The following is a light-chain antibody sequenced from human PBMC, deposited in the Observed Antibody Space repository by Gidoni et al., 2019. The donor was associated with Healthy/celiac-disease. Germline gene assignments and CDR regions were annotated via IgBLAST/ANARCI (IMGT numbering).Light chain of an antibody. CDR3: QQSYSTWFT. Sequence: DIQMPQSPSSLSASVGDRVTITCRASQSISSYLNWYQQKPGKAPKLLIYAASSLQSGVPSRFSGSGSGTDFTLTISSLQPEDFATYYCQQSYSTWFTFGPGTKVDIK. J-gene: IGKJ3*01. V-gene: IGKV1-39*01. CDR2: AAS. CDR1: QSISSY.